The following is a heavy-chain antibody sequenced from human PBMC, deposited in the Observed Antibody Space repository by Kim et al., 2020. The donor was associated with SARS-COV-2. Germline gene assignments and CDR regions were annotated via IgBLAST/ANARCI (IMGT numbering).Heavy chain of an antibody. J-gene: IGHJ4*02. V-gene: IGHV3-23*01. Sequence: ADSGKGRFTISRDNSKKPLYRQMNSLRAEDTAVYYCARDVAAAGTVSTGWGQGTLVTVSS. CDR3: ARDVAAAGTVSTG. D-gene: IGHD6-13*01.